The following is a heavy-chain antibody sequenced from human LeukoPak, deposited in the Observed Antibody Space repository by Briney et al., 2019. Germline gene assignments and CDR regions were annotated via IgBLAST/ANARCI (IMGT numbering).Heavy chain of an antibody. J-gene: IGHJ4*02. CDR1: GFTFSYYS. D-gene: IGHD2-2*01. Sequence: SGGSLRLSCAVSGFTFSYYSMNWVRQAPGKGLEWVSYISSGSTTYYADSVKGRFTVSRDNAKNSLYLQMNSLRDEDTAVYYCAFRPLGDCSSSTCYAFDYWGRGTLVTVSS. CDR3: AFRPLGDCSSSTCYAFDY. CDR2: ISSGSTT. V-gene: IGHV3-48*02.